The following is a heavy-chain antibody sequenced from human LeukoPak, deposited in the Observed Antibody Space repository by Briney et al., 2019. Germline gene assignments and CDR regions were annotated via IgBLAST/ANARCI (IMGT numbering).Heavy chain of an antibody. D-gene: IGHD3-10*01. CDR2: ISGSGGST. CDR1: GFTFSSYA. J-gene: IGHJ4*02. Sequence: GGSLRLSCAASGFTFSSYAMSWVRQAPGKGLEWVSAISGSGGSTYYADSVKGRFTISRDNSKNTLYLQMNSLRAEDTAVYYCAKDHYYGSGSYLNYWGQGTLVTVSS. V-gene: IGHV3-23*01. CDR3: AKDHYYGSGSYLNY.